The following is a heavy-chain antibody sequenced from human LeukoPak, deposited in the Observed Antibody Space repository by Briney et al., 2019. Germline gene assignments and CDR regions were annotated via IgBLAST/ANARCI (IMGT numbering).Heavy chain of an antibody. CDR3: ARGRTYYDILTGSSHLDY. J-gene: IGHJ4*02. D-gene: IGHD3-9*01. V-gene: IGHV1-18*01. Sequence: GASVKVSCKASGYTFTSYGISWVRQAPGQGLEWMGWISAYNGNTNYAQKLQGRVTMTTDTSTSTAYMELRSLRSDDTAVCYCARGRTYYDILTGSSHLDYWGQGTLVTVSS. CDR1: GYTFTSYG. CDR2: ISAYNGNT.